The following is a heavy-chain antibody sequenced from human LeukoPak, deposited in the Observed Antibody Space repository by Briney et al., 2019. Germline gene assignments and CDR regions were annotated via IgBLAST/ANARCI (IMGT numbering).Heavy chain of an antibody. CDR3: ARGPDYYYYYMDV. J-gene: IGHJ6*03. V-gene: IGHV3-64*01. CDR1: RFTFSSYA. CDR2: ISSNGGST. Sequence: PGGSLRLSCAASRFTFSSYAMHWVRQAPGKGLEYVSAISSNGGSTYYANSVKGRFTISRDNSKNTLYLQMGSLRAEDMAVYYCARGPDYYYYYMDVWGKGTTVTVSS.